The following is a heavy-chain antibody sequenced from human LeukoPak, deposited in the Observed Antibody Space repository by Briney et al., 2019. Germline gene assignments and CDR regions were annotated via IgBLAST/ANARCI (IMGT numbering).Heavy chain of an antibody. CDR2: ISYDGSNK. D-gene: IGHD3-3*01. CDR3: ARPYYDFWSGYGPEPGNYYYYGMDV. V-gene: IGHV3-30*04. CDR1: GFTFSSYA. Sequence: GRSLRLSCAASGFTFSSYAMHWVRQAPGKGLEWVAVISYDGSNKYYADSVKGRFTVSRDNSKNTLYLQMNSLRAEDTAVYYCARPYYDFWSGYGPEPGNYYYYGMDVWGQGTTVTVSS. J-gene: IGHJ6*02.